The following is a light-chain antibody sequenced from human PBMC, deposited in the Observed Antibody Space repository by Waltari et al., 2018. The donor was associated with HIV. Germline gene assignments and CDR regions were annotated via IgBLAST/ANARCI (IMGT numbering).Light chain of an antibody. CDR1: PFSKQY. CDR3: QSSDTTASHEL. CDR2: QDT. J-gene: IGLJ2*01. V-gene: IGLV3-25*03. Sequence: SRDLTQPPSVSVSPAQPARITWSGDPFSKQYSSLYQQKAGQAPVLVIFQDTERPSGIPERFSASSSGTTVTLTITSVEAEDEAEYFCQSSDTTASHELFGGGTKLTVL.